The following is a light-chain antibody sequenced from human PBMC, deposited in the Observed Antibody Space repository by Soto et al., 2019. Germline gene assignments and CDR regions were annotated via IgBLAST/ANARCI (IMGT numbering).Light chain of an antibody. CDR2: AAS. J-gene: IGKJ5*01. CDR1: QTVRTY. V-gene: IGKV1-39*01. CDR3: QQTFSTPIT. Sequence: DIQMTQSPSSLSASVGDRVTITCRASQTVRTYLNWYQQKPGKAPTLLVYAASTLEGAVPPRFSGAGPETDFTLTISGLQPEDFVTYYCQQTFSTPITFGQGTRLE.